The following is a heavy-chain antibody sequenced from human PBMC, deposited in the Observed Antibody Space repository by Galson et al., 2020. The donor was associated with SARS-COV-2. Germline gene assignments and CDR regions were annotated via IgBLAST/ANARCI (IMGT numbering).Heavy chain of an antibody. CDR2: ITWNSDKV. V-gene: IGHV3-9*01. CDR1: GFTFDNYA. Sequence: GGSLRLSCAASGFTFDNYAMHWVRQSPGRGLEWVSGITWNSDKVDYVDSVKGRFTISRDNAKNSLYLQMNGLRADDTAFYYCTKATSYCSAGSCQSFDAFDVWGQGTMVTVSS. J-gene: IGHJ3*01. D-gene: IGHD2-15*01. CDR3: TKATSYCSAGSCQSFDAFDV.